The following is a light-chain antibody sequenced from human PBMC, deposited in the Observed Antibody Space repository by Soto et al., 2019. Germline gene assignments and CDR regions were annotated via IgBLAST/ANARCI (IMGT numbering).Light chain of an antibody. J-gene: IGKJ1*01. CDR1: QSVSTN. Sequence: EVAMAQTPVTLSVSPGERATLSCRASQSVSTNLAWYQQKPGQAPRLLMYGASTRATGIPARFSGSGSGTEFTLTISSLQSEDFAVYYCQQYNKWPPWTFGQGTKVDIK. CDR2: GAS. V-gene: IGKV3-15*01. CDR3: QQYNKWPPWT.